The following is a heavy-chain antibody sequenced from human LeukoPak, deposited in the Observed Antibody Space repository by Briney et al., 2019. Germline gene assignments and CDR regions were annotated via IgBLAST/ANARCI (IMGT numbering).Heavy chain of an antibody. CDR3: ARDGLATGVDY. CDR2: IYSGGNT. D-gene: IGHD7-27*01. V-gene: IGHV3-53*01. Sequence: GGSLDFSGAASGFTARATTRTGVGRAQGKGWEWVSVIYSGGNTYYADSVKGRFTISRDNSKNTLYLQMDSLRAEDTAVYYCARDGLATGVDYWGQGTLVTVSS. CDR1: GFTARATT. J-gene: IGHJ4*02.